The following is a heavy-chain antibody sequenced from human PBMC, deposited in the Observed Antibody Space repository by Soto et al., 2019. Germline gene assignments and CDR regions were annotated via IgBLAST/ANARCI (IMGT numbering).Heavy chain of an antibody. V-gene: IGHV1-69*13. Sequence: SVKVSFKASGGTFSSYAISWVRQAPGQGLEWMGGIIPIFGTANYAQKFQGRVTITADESTSTAYMELSSLRSEDTAVYYCARVPFDRDYVSPVGFDPWGQGTLVTVSS. D-gene: IGHD3-16*01. CDR2: IIPIFGTA. CDR3: ARVPFDRDYVSPVGFDP. J-gene: IGHJ5*02. CDR1: GGTFSSYA.